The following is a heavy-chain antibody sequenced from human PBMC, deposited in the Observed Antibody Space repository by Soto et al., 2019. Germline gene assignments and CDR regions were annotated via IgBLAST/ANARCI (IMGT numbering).Heavy chain of an antibody. V-gene: IGHV3-33*01. CDR1: GFTFSSYG. CDR3: ARDHDDIVGVVAATPSRLGHGRDV. Sequence: GGSLRLSCAASGFTFSSYGMHWVRQAPGKGLEWVAVIWYDGSNKYYADSVKGRFTISRDNSKNTLYLQMNSLRAEDTAVYYCARDHDDIVGVVAATPSRLGHGRDVWGQGTTVTVSS. CDR2: IWYDGSNK. J-gene: IGHJ6*02. D-gene: IGHD2-15*01.